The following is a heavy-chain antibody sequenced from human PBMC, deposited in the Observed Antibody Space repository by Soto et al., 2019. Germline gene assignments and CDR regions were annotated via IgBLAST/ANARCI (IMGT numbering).Heavy chain of an antibody. CDR1: GFTFSNYA. CDR3: AKTLHDIGGGDNN. V-gene: IGHV3-23*01. CDR2: ISGSGDSP. J-gene: IGHJ4*02. D-gene: IGHD2-15*01. Sequence: VQLLESGGGCVQPGGSLRLSCAASGFTFSNYAMNWVRQAPGKGLEWVSGISGSGDSPYYADSVKGRFTISRDNFKKTLYLQMNSLRPEDMAVYYCAKTLHDIGGGDNNWGQGTLVTVSS.